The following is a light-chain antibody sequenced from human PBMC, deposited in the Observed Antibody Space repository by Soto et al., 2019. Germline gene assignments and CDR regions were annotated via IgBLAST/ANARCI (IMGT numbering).Light chain of an antibody. CDR1: SSNIGPGYD. V-gene: IGLV1-40*01. J-gene: IGLJ2*01. Sequence: QSVLTQPPSVSGAPGQRVTISCTGTSSNIGPGYDVHWYQHLPGTAPRVLIYGNNIRPSRVPDRFSGSRSGTSASLAITGLQAEDEGDYYCQSYDSSLRVVLFGGGTKVTVL. CDR2: GNN. CDR3: QSYDSSLRVVL.